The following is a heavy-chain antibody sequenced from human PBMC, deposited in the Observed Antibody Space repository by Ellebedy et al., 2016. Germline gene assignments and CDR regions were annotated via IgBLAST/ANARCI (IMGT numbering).Heavy chain of an antibody. J-gene: IGHJ4*02. V-gene: IGHV3-9*01. D-gene: IGHD3-10*01. Sequence: SLKISCATSGFSFDDYAMHWVRQAPGKGLEWVSGISWNGGNIGYADSVEGRFTISRDHAKNSLYLQMNSLRPEDTALYYCAKDGYYASGSHLDDWGQGTLVTVSS. CDR3: AKDGYYASGSHLDD. CDR1: GFSFDDYA. CDR2: ISWNGGNI.